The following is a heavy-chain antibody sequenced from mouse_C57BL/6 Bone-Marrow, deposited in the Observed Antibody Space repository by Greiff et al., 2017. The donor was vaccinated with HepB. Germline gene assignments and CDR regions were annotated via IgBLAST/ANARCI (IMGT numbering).Heavy chain of an antibody. D-gene: IGHD2-14*01. CDR1: GYTFTSYW. V-gene: IGHV1-7*01. CDR2: INPSSGYT. CDR3: ASLYRAWFAY. J-gene: IGHJ3*01. Sequence: QVQLQQSGAELAKPGASVKLSCKASGYTFTSYWMHWVNQRPGQGLEWIGYINPSSGYTKYNQKFKDKATLTADKSSNTAYMQLSSLTYEDSAVYYCASLYRAWFAYWGQGTLVTVSA.